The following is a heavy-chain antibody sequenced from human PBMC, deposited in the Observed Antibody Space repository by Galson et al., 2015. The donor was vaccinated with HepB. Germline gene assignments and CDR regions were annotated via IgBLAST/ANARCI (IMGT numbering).Heavy chain of an antibody. Sequence: SLRLSCAASGFTFSTYAMNWVRQAPGKGLEWVSAISGGGVKTYYVDFVKGRFSISRDNSKNTLYLEMNSLRAVDTAVYYCTKDFQGDFGYYGMDVWGQGTTVTVSS. CDR2: ISGGGVKT. V-gene: IGHV3-23*01. CDR3: TKDFQGDFGYYGMDV. J-gene: IGHJ6*02. D-gene: IGHD2-21*02. CDR1: GFTFSTYA.